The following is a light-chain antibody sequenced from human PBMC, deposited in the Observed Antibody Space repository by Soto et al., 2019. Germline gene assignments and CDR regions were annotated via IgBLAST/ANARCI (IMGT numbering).Light chain of an antibody. Sequence: DIQMTQSPSTLSASVGDRVTITCRASQRISGWLAWYQQRPGKAPKVLIYDASKLESGVPSRFSGSGSGTEFTLTISSLQPDDFATYYCQLYNSLSMYTFGQGTKLDIK. J-gene: IGKJ2*01. CDR1: QRISGW. CDR3: QLYNSLSMYT. V-gene: IGKV1-5*01. CDR2: DAS.